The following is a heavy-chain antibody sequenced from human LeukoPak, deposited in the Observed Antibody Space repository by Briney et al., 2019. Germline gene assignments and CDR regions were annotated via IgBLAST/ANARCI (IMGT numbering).Heavy chain of an antibody. CDR3: ARGYSYGKFDY. CDR2: INPKSGAT. Sequence: ASVKVSCKASGYTFSDNYIHWVRQAPGQGLEWMGRINPKSGATKYAQKFQGRVTMTRDTSISTAYMELSRLRSDETAVYYCARGYSYGKFDYWGQGALVTVS. D-gene: IGHD5-18*01. V-gene: IGHV1-2*06. J-gene: IGHJ4*02. CDR1: GYTFSDNY.